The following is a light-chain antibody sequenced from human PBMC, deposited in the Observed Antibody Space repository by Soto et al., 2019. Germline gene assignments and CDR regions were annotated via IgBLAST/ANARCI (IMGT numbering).Light chain of an antibody. CDR1: SSDVGAYNY. CDR2: EVS. CDR3: SSYTTSSTLV. Sequence: QSALTQPASVSGSPGQSITISCTGASSDVGAYNYVSWYQQPPGKAPKLIIYEVSNRPSGVSNRFSGSKSGNTASLTISGLQTEDEADYYCSSYTTSSTLVFGGGTKLTVL. J-gene: IGLJ3*02. V-gene: IGLV2-14*03.